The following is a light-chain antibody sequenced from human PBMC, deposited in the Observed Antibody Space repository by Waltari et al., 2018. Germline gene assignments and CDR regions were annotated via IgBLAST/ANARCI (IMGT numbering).Light chain of an antibody. CDR3: QQYNNWPPGT. Sequence: ETVVTQSPATLSMSPGERATLSCRTSQSIGSSLAWYQQRPGQAPRLLIYRASTRATGIPDRFSGSGSETDFTLTINSLQSEDIAIYYCQQYNNWPPGTFGQGTKVEI. V-gene: IGKV3-15*01. CDR2: RAS. J-gene: IGKJ1*01. CDR1: QSIGSS.